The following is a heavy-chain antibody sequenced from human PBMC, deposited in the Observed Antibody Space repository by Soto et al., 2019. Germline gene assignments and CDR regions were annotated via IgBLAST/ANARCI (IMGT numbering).Heavy chain of an antibody. CDR3: GISVLLCDGPRCSGARLDC. CDR2: IQSGGPT. CDR1: GFTVSSKY. J-gene: IGHJ4*01. D-gene: IGHD6-19*01. Sequence: EVQLVESGGGLVQPGGSLRLSCAASGFTVSSKYMSWVRQAPRKGLEWVSLIQSGGPTYYADSVKGRFTTSRDTSENTVRLQLDSLRAEGTAVSCRGISVLLCDGPRCSGARLDCWG. V-gene: IGHV3-66*01.